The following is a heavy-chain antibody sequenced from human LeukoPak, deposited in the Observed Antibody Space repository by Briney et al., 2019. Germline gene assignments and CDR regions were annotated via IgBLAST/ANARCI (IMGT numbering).Heavy chain of an antibody. CDR3: ARGPIAAAERLD. CDR2: INHSGST. D-gene: IGHD6-13*01. CDR1: GGSFSGYY. V-gene: IGHV4-34*01. Sequence: ASETLSLTCAVYGGSFSGYYWSWIRQPPGKGLEWIGEINHSGSTNYNPSLKSRVTISVDTSKNQFSLKLSSVTAADTAVYYCARGPIAAAERLDWGQGTLVTVSS. J-gene: IGHJ4*02.